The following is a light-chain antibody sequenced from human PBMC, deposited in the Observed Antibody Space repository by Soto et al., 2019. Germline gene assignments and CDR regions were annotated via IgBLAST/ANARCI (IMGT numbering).Light chain of an antibody. V-gene: IGLV2-18*01. J-gene: IGLJ3*02. CDR2: EVS. CDR3: SLYTSSSTSWV. CDR1: SSDVGSYNR. Sequence: ALTQPPSVSGSPGQSVTISCTGTSSDVGSYNRVSWYQQPPGTAPKLMIYEVSNRPSGVPDRFSGSKSGNTASLTISGLQAEDEADYYCSLYTSSSTSWVFGGGTKLTVL.